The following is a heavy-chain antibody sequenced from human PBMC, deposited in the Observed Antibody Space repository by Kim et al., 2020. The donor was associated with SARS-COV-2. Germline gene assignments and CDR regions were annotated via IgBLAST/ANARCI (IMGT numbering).Heavy chain of an antibody. CDR2: VYQGGSP. CDR3: ARHAATHYAGSASFYFEY. Sequence: SETLSLTCAVSGDFIRSGSFFWGWIRQSPGKGLEWIGSVYQGGSPYYNPSLESRATISLDLSNNQLSLSLNSVTAADTAMYYCARHAATHYAGSASFYFEYWGQGAPITVSS. CDR1: GDFIRSGSFF. D-gene: IGHD3-10*01. J-gene: IGHJ4*02. V-gene: IGHV4-39*01.